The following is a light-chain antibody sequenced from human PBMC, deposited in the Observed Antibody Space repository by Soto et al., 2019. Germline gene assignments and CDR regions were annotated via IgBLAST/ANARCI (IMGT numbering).Light chain of an antibody. CDR3: VLYMGSGIWV. J-gene: IGLJ3*02. CDR1: SGSVSTSSY. CDR2: GTN. Sequence: QTVMTQEPSFSVSPGGTVTLTCGLSSGSVSTSSYPSWYQQTPGQAPRTLIYGTNTRSSGVPDRFSASFLGNKAALTITGAQADDESDYYCVLYMGSGIWVFGGGTKLTVL. V-gene: IGLV8-61*01.